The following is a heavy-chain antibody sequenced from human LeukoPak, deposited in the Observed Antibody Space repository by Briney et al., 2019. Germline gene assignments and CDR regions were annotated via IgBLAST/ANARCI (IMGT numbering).Heavy chain of an antibody. Sequence: PSETLSLTCAVYGGSFSGYYWSWIRQPPGKGLEWIGEIKHSGSTNYNPSLKSRVTISVDTSKNQFSLKPSSVTAADTAVYYCARGRKYSSSWYANWFDPWDQGTLVTVSS. V-gene: IGHV4-34*01. D-gene: IGHD6-13*01. CDR1: GGSFSGYY. CDR3: ARGRKYSSSWYANWFDP. CDR2: IKHSGST. J-gene: IGHJ5*02.